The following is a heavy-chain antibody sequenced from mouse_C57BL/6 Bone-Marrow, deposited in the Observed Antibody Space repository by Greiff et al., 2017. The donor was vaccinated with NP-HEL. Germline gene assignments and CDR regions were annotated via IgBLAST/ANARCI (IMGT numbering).Heavy chain of an antibody. CDR1: GFNIKDDY. CDR3: TRDYDRPLYAMDY. J-gene: IGHJ4*01. V-gene: IGHV14-4*01. CDR2: IDPENGDT. Sequence: EVKLVESGAELVRPGASVKLSCTASGFNIKDDYMHWVKQRPEQGLEWIGWIDPENGDTEYASKFQGKATITADTSSNTAYLQLSSLTSEDTAVYYCTRDYDRPLYAMDYWGQGTSVTVSS. D-gene: IGHD2-4*01.